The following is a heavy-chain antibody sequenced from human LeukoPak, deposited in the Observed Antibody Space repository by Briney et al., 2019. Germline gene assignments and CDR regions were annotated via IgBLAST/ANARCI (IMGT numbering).Heavy chain of an antibody. CDR3: GRAGPVTKDHFMDV. J-gene: IGHJ6*03. Sequence: GGSLRLSCAASGFTFSDYYMSWIRQAPGKGLEWVSYFSVGGTLIYYADSVKGRFTISRDNANNALYLQMNSLSAEDTAVYYCGRAGPVTKDHFMDVWGKGTTVTVSS. V-gene: IGHV3-11*04. CDR1: GFTFSDYY. D-gene: IGHD2-2*01. CDR2: FSVGGTLI.